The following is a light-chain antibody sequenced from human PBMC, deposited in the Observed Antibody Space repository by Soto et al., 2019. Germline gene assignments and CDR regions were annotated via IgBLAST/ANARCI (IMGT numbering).Light chain of an antibody. Sequence: EVVLTQYPVTLSLSPGERATLSCRASQSFRGLLAWYQQKPGQAPRLLIYDAYNRATGIPPRFSGSGSVTDFTLTISSLEPEDSAVYYCQQRHMLPITFGQGTRLEIK. CDR1: QSFRGL. CDR2: DAY. V-gene: IGKV3-11*01. CDR3: QQRHMLPIT. J-gene: IGKJ5*01.